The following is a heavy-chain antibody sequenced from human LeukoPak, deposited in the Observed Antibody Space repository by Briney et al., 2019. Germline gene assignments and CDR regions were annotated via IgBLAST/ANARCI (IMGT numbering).Heavy chain of an antibody. CDR3: ARHLAPSSGYLTLDY. V-gene: IGHV4-59*08. Sequence: SETLSLTRTVSGGSISPYYWSWIRQSPGKGLEWIAHIYHSGITNCNPSLKSRVTISVDTSKNQFSLKLSAVTAADTAVYYCARHLAPSSGYLTLDYWGQGTLVTVSS. CDR1: GGSISPYY. CDR2: IYHSGIT. D-gene: IGHD3-22*01. J-gene: IGHJ4*02.